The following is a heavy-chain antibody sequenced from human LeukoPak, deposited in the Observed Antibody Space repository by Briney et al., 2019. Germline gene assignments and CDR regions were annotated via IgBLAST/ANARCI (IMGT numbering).Heavy chain of an antibody. D-gene: IGHD6-19*01. CDR1: GFTISDYW. CDR3: ARDTAVAGLFEY. J-gene: IGHJ4*02. V-gene: IGHV3-30-3*01. CDR2: ISYDGSNK. Sequence: GGSLRLSCAASGFTISDYWMSWVRQAPGKGLEWVAVISYDGSNKYYADSVKGRFTISRDNSKNTLYLQMNSLRAEDTAVYYCARDTAVAGLFEYWGQGTLVTVSS.